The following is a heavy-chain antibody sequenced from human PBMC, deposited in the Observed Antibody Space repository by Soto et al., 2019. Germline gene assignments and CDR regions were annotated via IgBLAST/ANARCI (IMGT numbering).Heavy chain of an antibody. CDR3: ADPAVWFGELAPLDY. D-gene: IGHD3-10*01. Sequence: GGSLRLSCAASGFTFSSYWMSWVRQAPGKGLEWVANINQDGNERHYVDSLKGRFTISRDNAENSLYLQMNSLRAEDTAAYYCADPAVWFGELAPLDYWGQGTLVTVSS. V-gene: IGHV3-7*03. J-gene: IGHJ4*02. CDR1: GFTFSSYW. CDR2: INQDGNER.